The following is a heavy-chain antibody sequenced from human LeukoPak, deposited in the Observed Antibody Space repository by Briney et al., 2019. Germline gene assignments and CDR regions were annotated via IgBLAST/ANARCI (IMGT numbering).Heavy chain of an antibody. CDR3: ARDMDSGYVY. V-gene: IGHV3-21*01. D-gene: IGHD5-12*01. J-gene: IGHJ4*02. CDR2: ISSSSSYI. CDR1: GFTFSSYA. Sequence: GGSLRLSCAASGFTFSSYAMNWVRQAPGKGLEWVSSISSSSSYIYYADSVKGRFTISRDNAKNSLYLQMNSLRAEDTAVYYCARDMDSGYVYWGQGTLVTVSS.